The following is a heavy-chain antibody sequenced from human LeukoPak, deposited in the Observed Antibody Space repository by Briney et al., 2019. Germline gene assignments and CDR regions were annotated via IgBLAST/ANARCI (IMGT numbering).Heavy chain of an antibody. CDR3: AREPTPFGSGSYPPTGGGYYYMDV. CDR2: ISCSDFII. J-gene: IGHJ6*03. Sequence: QSGGSLILSCADSGFTISSYETNWVRHAPGKGPVGASYISCSDFIIHHADSVKVLFDISSDSTKNSVYLQMNSMRTDDTAVYYCAREPTPFGSGSYPPTGGGYYYMDVWGKGTTVTISS. CDR1: GFTISSYE. V-gene: IGHV3-48*03. D-gene: IGHD3-10*01.